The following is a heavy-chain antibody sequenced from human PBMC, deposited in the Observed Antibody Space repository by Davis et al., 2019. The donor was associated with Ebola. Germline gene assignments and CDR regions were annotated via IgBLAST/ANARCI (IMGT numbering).Heavy chain of an antibody. J-gene: IGHJ4*02. CDR3: SERGSSV. CDR1: GASGTDYY. D-gene: IGHD3-10*01. Sequence: PSETLSLTCAVYGASGTDYYWAWIRQPPGKGLEWIGSIYYTGSAYYNSSLASRATISVDTSKNQFSLKLTSVTAADTAMYYCSERGSSVWGQGTLVTVPS. V-gene: IGHV4-59*02. CDR2: IYYTGSA.